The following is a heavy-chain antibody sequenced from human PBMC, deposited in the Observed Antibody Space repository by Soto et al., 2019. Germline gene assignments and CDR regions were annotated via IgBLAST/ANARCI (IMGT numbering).Heavy chain of an antibody. CDR1: GFPFGENA. J-gene: IGHJ4*02. Sequence: SGGSLRLSCAASGFPFGENAMSWVRQAPGKGLEWVSGISDSGATTYYADSVRGRFTISRDNSKNTHYLQMKSLRAEDSASYYCAKEDTSSGSLDYWGQGALVTVSS. CDR3: AKEDTSSGSLDY. D-gene: IGHD6-19*01. CDR2: ISDSGATT. V-gene: IGHV3-23*01.